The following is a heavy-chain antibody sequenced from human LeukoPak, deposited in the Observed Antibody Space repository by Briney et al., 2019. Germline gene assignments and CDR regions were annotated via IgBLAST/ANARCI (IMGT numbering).Heavy chain of an antibody. CDR3: AKGDYYDSSGYRPPAFFDY. Sequence: GGSLRLSCAASGFTFSSYAMSWVRQAPGKGLEWVSAISGSGGSTYYADSVKGRFTISRDNSKNTLYLQMNSLRAEDTAVYYCAKGDYYDSSGYRPPAFFDYWGQGTLVTVSS. J-gene: IGHJ4*02. D-gene: IGHD3-22*01. CDR1: GFTFSSYA. CDR2: ISGSGGST. V-gene: IGHV3-23*01.